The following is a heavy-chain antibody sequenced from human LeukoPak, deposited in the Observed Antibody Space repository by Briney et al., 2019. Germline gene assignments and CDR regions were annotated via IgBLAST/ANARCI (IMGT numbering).Heavy chain of an antibody. D-gene: IGHD3-22*01. Sequence: PSETLSLTCSVSGGSVSSYYWSWIRQSPGKGLEWIGYIHNSGRTNYNPSLKSRVTMSVDTSKNQFSLKLRSVTAADTAVYYCARSALNFYDRWGQGTLVTVSS. CDR2: IHNSGRT. CDR3: ARSALNFYDR. V-gene: IGHV4-59*02. J-gene: IGHJ4*02. CDR1: GGSVSSYY.